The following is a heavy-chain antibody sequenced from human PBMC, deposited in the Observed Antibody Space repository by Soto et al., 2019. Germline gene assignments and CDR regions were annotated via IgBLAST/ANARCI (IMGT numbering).Heavy chain of an antibody. V-gene: IGHV4-59*01. CDR1: GGSISNYY. Sequence: QVQLQESGAGLVKPSETLSLTCTVSGGSISNYYWSWIRQSPGMGLEWIGYIYSSGSANYNPSLKSRIIISVDTSKNQFSLKLNSVTAADTAVYFCARGGSSWTGAWYFDLWGRGTLVTVSS. D-gene: IGHD6-13*01. J-gene: IGHJ2*01. CDR2: IYSSGSA. CDR3: ARGGSSWTGAWYFDL.